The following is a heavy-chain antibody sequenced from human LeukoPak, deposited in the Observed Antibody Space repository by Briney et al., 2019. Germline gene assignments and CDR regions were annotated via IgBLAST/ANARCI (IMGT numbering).Heavy chain of an antibody. CDR1: GYTFTGYY. D-gene: IGHD3-22*01. V-gene: IGHV1-2*02. CDR3: ARGAYYYDSSGYLLGRAFDI. Sequence: ASVKVSCKASGYTFTGYYMHWVRQAPGQGLEWMGWINPNSGGTNYAQKFQGRVTMTRDTSISTAYMELSRPRSDDTAVYYCARGAYYYDSSGYLLGRAFDIWGQGTMVTVSS. CDR2: INPNSGGT. J-gene: IGHJ3*02.